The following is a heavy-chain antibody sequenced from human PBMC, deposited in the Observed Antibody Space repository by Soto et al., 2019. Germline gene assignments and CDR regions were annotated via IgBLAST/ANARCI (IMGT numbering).Heavy chain of an antibody. Sequence: GGSLRLSCAASGFTLSDYTMHWVRQAPGKGLEWVSLITWDGINIEYADSVRGRFTISRDNSKNSLYLQMNGLRHEDTAFYYCAKDGIAWHWGQGTLVTVSS. CDR1: GFTLSDYT. CDR3: AKDGIAWH. J-gene: IGHJ4*02. V-gene: IGHV3-43*01. D-gene: IGHD2-15*01. CDR2: ITWDGINI.